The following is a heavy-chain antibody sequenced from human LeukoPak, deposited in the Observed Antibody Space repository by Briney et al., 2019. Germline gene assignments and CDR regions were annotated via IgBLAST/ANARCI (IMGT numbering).Heavy chain of an antibody. V-gene: IGHV3-33*01. CDR3: ARVGEGAAKD. CDR2: IWYDGSKK. Sequence: GGSLRLSCAASGFTFSSHGMHWVRQAPGKGLEWVAVIWYDGSKKYYADSVTGRFTISRDNSKNALSLQMNSLRAEDTALYYCARVGEGAAKDWGQGTLVTVSS. CDR1: GFTFSSHG. D-gene: IGHD1-26*01. J-gene: IGHJ4*02.